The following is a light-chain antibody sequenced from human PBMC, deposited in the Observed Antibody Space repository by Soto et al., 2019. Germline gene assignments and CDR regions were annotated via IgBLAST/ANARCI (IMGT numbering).Light chain of an antibody. V-gene: IGKV3-15*01. CDR1: QTIGRN. CDR2: YIS. CDR3: QQHSQWPIT. J-gene: IGKJ5*01. Sequence: EIVMTQSPGTLSLSPGETATLSCRASQTIGRNYLAWYQQKPGQAPRLPIYYISTRAADIPARFSGSGSGTDFTLTISSLQSEDSGVYYCQQHSQWPITFGQGTRLEIK.